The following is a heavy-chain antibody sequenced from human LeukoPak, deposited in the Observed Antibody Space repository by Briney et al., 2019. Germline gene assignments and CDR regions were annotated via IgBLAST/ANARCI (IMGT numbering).Heavy chain of an antibody. CDR3: ARDRVLLSDRIAVAPGALDY. CDR1: GFTFSSYG. Sequence: GSLRLSCAASGFTFSSYGMHWVRQAPGKGLEWVAVIWYDGSNKYYADSVKGRFTISRDNSKNTLYLQMNSLRAEDTAVYYCARDRVLLSDRIAVAPGALDYWGQGTLVTVSS. CDR2: IWYDGSNK. J-gene: IGHJ4*02. V-gene: IGHV3-33*01. D-gene: IGHD6-19*01.